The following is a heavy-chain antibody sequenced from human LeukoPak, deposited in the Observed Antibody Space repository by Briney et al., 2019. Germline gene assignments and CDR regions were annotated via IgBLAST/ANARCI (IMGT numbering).Heavy chain of an antibody. V-gene: IGHV4-59*08. CDR1: GGSISSYY. CDR2: IYYSGST. Sequence: SETLSLTCTVSGGSISSYYWSWIRQPPGKGLEWIGYIYYSGSTNYNPSLKSRVTISVDTSKNQFSLKLSSVTAADTAVYYCARHASRVAAAWFQHWGQGTLVTVSS. CDR3: ARHASRVAAAWFQH. J-gene: IGHJ1*01. D-gene: IGHD6-13*01.